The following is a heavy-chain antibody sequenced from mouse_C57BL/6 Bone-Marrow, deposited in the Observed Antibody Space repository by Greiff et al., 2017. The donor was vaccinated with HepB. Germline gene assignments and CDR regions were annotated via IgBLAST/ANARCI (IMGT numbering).Heavy chain of an antibody. V-gene: IGHV1-50*01. D-gene: IGHD1-1*01. CDR2: IDPSDSYT. CDR1: GYTFTSYW. CDR3: ARTYYYGSSLDY. Sequence: QVQLQQPGAELVKPGASVKLSCKASGYTFTSYWMQWVKQRPGQGLEWIGEIDPSDSYTNYNQKFKGKATLTVDTYSSTAYMQLSSLTSEDSAVYYCARTYYYGSSLDYWGQGTTLTVSS. J-gene: IGHJ2*01.